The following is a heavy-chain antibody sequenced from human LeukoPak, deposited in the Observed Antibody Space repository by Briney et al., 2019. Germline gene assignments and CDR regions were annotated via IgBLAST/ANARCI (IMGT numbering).Heavy chain of an antibody. CDR1: GGSVSSGTYY. D-gene: IGHD6-6*01. CDR2: IYYSGST. CDR3: AREYSSSSGRRAFDI. J-gene: IGHJ3*02. V-gene: IGHV4-61*01. Sequence: SETLSLTCTVSGGSVSSGTYYWSWIRQPPGKGLEWIGYIYYSGSTNYNPSLKSRLTISIDTSENQFSLKLSSVTAADTAVYYCAREYSSSSGRRAFDIWGQGTMVTVSS.